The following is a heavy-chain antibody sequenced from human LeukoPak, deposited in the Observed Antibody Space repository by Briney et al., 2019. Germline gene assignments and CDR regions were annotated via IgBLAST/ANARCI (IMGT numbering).Heavy chain of an antibody. V-gene: IGHV4-59*01. CDR1: GGSISSYY. D-gene: IGHD5-18*01. J-gene: IGHJ6*03. CDR2: IYYSGGT. CDR3: ARAGTAMPWGYYYYYMDV. Sequence: SETLSLTCTVSGGSISSYYWSWIRQPPGKGLEWIGYIYYSGGTNYNPSLKSRVTISVDTSKNQFSLKLSSVTAADTAVYYCARAGTAMPWGYYYYYMDVWGKGTTVTVSS.